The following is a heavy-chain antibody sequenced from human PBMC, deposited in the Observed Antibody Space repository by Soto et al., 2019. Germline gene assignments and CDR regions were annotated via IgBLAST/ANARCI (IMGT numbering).Heavy chain of an antibody. J-gene: IGHJ5*02. CDR3: ARASGGNSGWGHWSDP. V-gene: IGHV4-38-2*01. CDR1: GYSISSGYC. Sequence: LSLTCAVSGYSISSGYCWGWIRQPPGRGLEWIGSISHSGTTYYNPSLRSRVTISIDTSYNQFSLKLSSVAAADTAVYYCARASGGNSGWGHWSDPWGQGTLVTVSS. CDR2: ISHSGTT. D-gene: IGHD2-21*02.